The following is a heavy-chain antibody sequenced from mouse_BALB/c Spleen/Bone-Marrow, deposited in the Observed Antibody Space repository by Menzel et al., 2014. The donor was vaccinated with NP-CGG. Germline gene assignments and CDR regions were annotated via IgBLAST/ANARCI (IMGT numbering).Heavy chain of an antibody. CDR1: GFTFSDYY. D-gene: IGHD3-3*01. CDR3: AGTWEAMDY. CDR2: ISDGGNYT. V-gene: IGHV5-4*02. J-gene: IGHJ4*01. Sequence: EVKVVESGGGLVKPGGSLKLSCVASGFTFSDYYMYWVRQTPEKRLEWVATISDGGNYTYYPDSVKGRFTISRDNAKNNLYLQMSSLKSEDTAMYYCAGTWEAMDYWGQGTSVTVSS.